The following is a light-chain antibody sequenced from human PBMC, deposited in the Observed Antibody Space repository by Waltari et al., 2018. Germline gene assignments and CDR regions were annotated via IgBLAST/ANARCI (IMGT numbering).Light chain of an antibody. V-gene: IGLV2-11*01. CDR2: DVT. J-gene: IGLJ3*02. Sequence: QSALTQPRSVSGSPGQSVTISCTGSSSDVGAYHFVSWYQQHPGKAPKLLISDVTKRPSGVPHRFSASKSGNPASLTISGLQAEDEADYYCCSYVGTSTPWVFGGGTKLTVL. CDR1: SSDVGAYHF. CDR3: CSYVGTSTPWV.